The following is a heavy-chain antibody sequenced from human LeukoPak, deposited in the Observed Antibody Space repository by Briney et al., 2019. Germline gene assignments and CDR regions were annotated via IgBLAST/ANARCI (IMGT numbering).Heavy chain of an antibody. CDR3: ARGTESIDYYDNYGYPNWFDP. CDR1: GFPFSGYH. CDR2: IYFTGDII. Sequence: GGSLRLSCAASGFPFSGYHMSWIRQAPGKGLEWISYIYFTGDIIYYADSVKGRFTISRDNAKNSLYLQMNSLKAEDTAVYYCARGTESIDYYDNYGYPNWFDPWGQGTLVTVSS. D-gene: IGHD3-22*01. J-gene: IGHJ5*02. V-gene: IGHV3-11*01.